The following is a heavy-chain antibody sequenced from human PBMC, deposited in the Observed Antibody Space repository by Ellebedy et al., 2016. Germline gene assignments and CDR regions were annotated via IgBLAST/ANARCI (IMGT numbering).Heavy chain of an antibody. CDR1: GLPFSTFF. D-gene: IGHD2-2*01. CDR3: RQGHYADY. J-gene: IGHJ4*02. V-gene: IGHV3-23*01. CDR2: ISANGDKR. Sequence: GESLKISXAVSGLPFSTFFMSWVRQAPGKGLEWVATISANGDKRDLADSVQGRFTISRDNFRNTLHLQMNNLRGEDTAVYYCRQGHYADYWGQGTLVTVSS.